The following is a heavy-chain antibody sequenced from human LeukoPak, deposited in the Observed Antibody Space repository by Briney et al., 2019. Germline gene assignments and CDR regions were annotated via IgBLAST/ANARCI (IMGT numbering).Heavy chain of an antibody. D-gene: IGHD3-9*01. Sequence: PGGSLKLSCAASGFTFSDYYMSWIRQAPGKGLEWVSYISSGSTYINYADSVKGRFTISRDNAKNSLYLQMNSLRAEATALYYCVRATDTGSSSPDYWGQGTLVTVSS. CDR3: VRATDTGSSSPDY. V-gene: IGHV3-11*06. CDR2: ISSGSTYI. CDR1: GFTFSDYY. J-gene: IGHJ4*02.